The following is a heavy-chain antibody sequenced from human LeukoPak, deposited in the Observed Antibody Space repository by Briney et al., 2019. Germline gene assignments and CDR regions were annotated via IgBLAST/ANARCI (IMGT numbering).Heavy chain of an antibody. CDR2: ISSSSTYI. CDR1: GFTFSSYS. CDR3: ARDPQLDTNS. Sequence: GGSLRLFCAASGFTFSSYSMNWVRQAPGKGLEWVSSISSSSTYIYYADSVKGRFTISRDNAKNSLYLQMNSLRAEDTAVYYCARDPQLDTNSWGQGTLVTVSS. J-gene: IGHJ4*02. D-gene: IGHD1-1*01. V-gene: IGHV3-21*01.